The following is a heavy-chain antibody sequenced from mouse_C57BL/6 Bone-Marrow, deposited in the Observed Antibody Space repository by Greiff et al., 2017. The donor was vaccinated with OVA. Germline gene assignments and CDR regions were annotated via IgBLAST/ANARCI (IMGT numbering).Heavy chain of an antibody. J-gene: IGHJ4*01. D-gene: IGHD1-1*01. Sequence: ESGPGLVKPSQSLSLTCSVTGYSITSGYYWNWIRQFPGNKLEWMGYISYDGSNNYNPSLKNRISITRDTSKNQFFLKLNSVTTEDTATYYCAREGTTVVAKDYYAMDYWGQGTSVTVSS. V-gene: IGHV3-6*01. CDR2: ISYDGSN. CDR1: GYSITSGYY. CDR3: AREGTTVVAKDYYAMDY.